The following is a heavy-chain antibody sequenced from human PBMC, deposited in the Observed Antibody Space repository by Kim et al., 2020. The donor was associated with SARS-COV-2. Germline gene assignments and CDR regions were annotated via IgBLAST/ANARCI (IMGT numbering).Heavy chain of an antibody. D-gene: IGHD3-22*01. V-gene: IGHV5-51*01. CDR1: GYSFTSYW. J-gene: IGHJ4*02. CDR2: IYPGDSDT. Sequence: GESLKITCKCSGYSFTSYWIGWVRQMPGKGLEWMGIIYPGDSDTRYSPSFQGQVTNSADKSISTAYLQGSSLKASDTAMYYCATRGGYYDSSGYYRGFDCWGQGSLVTVSS. CDR3: ATRGGYYDSSGYYRGFDC.